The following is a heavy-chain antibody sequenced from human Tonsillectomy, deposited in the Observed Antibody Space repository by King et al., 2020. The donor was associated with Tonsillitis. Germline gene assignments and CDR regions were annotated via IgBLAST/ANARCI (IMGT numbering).Heavy chain of an antibody. CDR3: AKDYGSGSYYVGRFDY. V-gene: IGHV3-30*18. D-gene: IGHD3-10*01. Sequence: VQLVESGGGVVQPGRSLRLSCAASGFIFSNHGMHWVRQAPGKGLEWVAIISYDGSKKYYAESVKGRFTISRDNSKNTLCLQMNSLRAEDTAVYYCAKDYGSGSYYVGRFDYWGQGTLVTVSS. CDR2: ISYDGSKK. J-gene: IGHJ4*02. CDR1: GFIFSNHG.